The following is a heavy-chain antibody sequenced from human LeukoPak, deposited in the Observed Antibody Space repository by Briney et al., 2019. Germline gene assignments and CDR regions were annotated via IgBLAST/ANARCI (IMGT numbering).Heavy chain of an antibody. CDR2: ISWNSGSI. CDR1: GFTFDDYA. CDR3: AKSRLPNDAFDI. V-gene: IGHV3-9*01. J-gene: IGHJ3*02. Sequence: GRSLRLSCAASGFTFDDYAMHWVRQAPGKSLEWVSGISWNSGSIGYADSVKGRFTISRDNAKNSLYLQMNSLRAEDTALYYCAKSRLPNDAFDIWGQGTMVTVSS.